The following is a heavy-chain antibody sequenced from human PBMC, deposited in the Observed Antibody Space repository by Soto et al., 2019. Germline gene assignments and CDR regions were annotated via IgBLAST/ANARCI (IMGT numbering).Heavy chain of an antibody. V-gene: IGHV4-34*01. Sequence: NPWETLSLTCAVYGGSFSGYYWSWIRQPPGKGLEWIGEINHSGSTNYNPSLKSRVTISVDTSKNQFSLKLSSVTAADTAVYYCARFPGRRYYFDYWGQGTLVTVSS. CDR1: GGSFSGYY. CDR2: INHSGST. CDR3: ARFPGRRYYFDY. J-gene: IGHJ4*02.